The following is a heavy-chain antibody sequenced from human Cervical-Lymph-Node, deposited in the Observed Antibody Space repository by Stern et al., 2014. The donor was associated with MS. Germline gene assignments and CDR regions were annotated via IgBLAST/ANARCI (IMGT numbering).Heavy chain of an antibody. CDR1: GYLFTTYY. D-gene: IGHD2-21*01. V-gene: IGHV1-46*01. Sequence: VQLVESGAEVREPGASVTLSCATSGYLFTTYYIHWVRQAPGQVLEWVGLINPDGGGTAYAQRFQGRFTVTRDTSTSTVYMTLSSLKSADTGVFYCTIPNPAFEYWGQGTPVAVSS. CDR2: INPDGGGT. CDR3: TIPNPAFEY. J-gene: IGHJ4*02.